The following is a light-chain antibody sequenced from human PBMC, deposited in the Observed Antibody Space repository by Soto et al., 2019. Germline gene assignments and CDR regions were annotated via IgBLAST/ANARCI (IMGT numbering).Light chain of an antibody. J-gene: IGKJ1*01. V-gene: IGKV3-20*01. CDR3: QQYGGSPPQT. CDR2: GAS. CDR1: QSVSSNY. Sequence: ERVLTQFPGTLSLSPGERATLSCRASQSVSSNYLAWYQQKPGQAPRLLIYGASSRATGIPDRFSGSGSGTDFTLTISRLEPEDFAVYYCQQYGGSPPQTFGQGTKVDIK.